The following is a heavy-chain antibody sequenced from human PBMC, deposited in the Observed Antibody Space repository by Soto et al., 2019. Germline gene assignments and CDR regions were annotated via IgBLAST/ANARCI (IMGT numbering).Heavy chain of an antibody. V-gene: IGHV4-59*01. CDR1: CTSISSYY. CDR3: ARYNSYAIDY. CDR2: IHYSGTT. J-gene: IGHJ4*02. D-gene: IGHD2-8*01. Sequence: SETLSLTCTVSCTSISSYYWSWIRQPPGKGLEWIANIHYSGTTNYNPSLASRVTLSVDTSKNQFSLKMTSVTAADRAMYFCARYNSYAIDYWGRGTPVPVSS.